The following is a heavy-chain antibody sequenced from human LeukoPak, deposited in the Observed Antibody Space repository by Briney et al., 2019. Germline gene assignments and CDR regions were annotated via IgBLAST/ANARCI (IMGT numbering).Heavy chain of an antibody. J-gene: IGHJ1*01. V-gene: IGHV3-30*02. CDR3: AKRGSWYSYFQH. CDR1: GFTFSSYG. Sequence: GGPLRLSCAASGFTFSSYGMHWVRQAPGKGLEWVAFIRYDGSNKYYADPVKGRFTISRDNSKNTLYLQMNSLRAEDTAVYYCAKRGSWYSYFQHWGQGTLVTVSS. CDR2: IRYDGSNK. D-gene: IGHD6-13*01.